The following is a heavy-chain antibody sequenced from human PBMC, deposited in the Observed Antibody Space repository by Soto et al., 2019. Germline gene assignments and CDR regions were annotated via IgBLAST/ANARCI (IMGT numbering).Heavy chain of an antibody. CDR3: AGGGTPIDY. V-gene: IGHV1-18*01. CDR1: GYTFTNFG. J-gene: IGHJ4*02. D-gene: IGHD3-16*01. CDR2: ISAYNGNT. Sequence: QVQLVQSGAEVKKPGASVKVSCKASGYTFTNFGISWVRQAPGQGLEWMGWISAYNGNTNYAQKFQGRVTMTTDTATSTAYMEVRSLRFDDPAVYFWAGGGTPIDYWGQGTLVTVSS.